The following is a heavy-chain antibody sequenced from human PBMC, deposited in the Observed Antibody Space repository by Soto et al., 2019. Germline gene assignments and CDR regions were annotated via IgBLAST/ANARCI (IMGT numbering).Heavy chain of an antibody. J-gene: IGHJ5*02. CDR3: ARHGYSSGWYWFDP. CDR1: GCSINSYY. V-gene: IGHV4-59*04. CDR2: IYYSGST. Sequence: SGTPSLTCTFSGCSINSYYWSWVREPPGKGLEWIGYIYYSGSTYYNPSLKSRVTISVDTSKNQFSLKLSSVTAADTAVYYCARHGYSSGWYWFDPWGQGTQVTVSS. D-gene: IGHD6-19*01.